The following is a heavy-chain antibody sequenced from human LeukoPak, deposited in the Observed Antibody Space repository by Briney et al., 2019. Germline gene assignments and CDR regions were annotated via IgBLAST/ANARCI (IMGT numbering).Heavy chain of an antibody. CDR2: IKQDVREK. Sequence: GGSLRLSCAASGFTFSSYWMSCVRQAPGKGLEWVANIKQDVREKYYVDSVKGRFTISRDNAKNSLYLQMNSLRAEDTAVYYCARDISTYYYGSGSLHWGQGTLVTVSS. J-gene: IGHJ4*02. CDR1: GFTFSSYW. CDR3: ARDISTYYYGSGSLH. V-gene: IGHV3-7*01. D-gene: IGHD3-10*01.